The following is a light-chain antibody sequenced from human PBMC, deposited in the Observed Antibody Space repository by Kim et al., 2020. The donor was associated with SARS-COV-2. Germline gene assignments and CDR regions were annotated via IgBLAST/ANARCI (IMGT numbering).Light chain of an antibody. Sequence: PGERATLSCRASQSVSSSYLAWYQHKPGQAPRLLIYGASNRATGIPERFSGSGSGTDFTLTISRLEPEDFAVYYCQQYGSSPRTFGQGTKV. CDR2: GAS. CDR3: QQYGSSPRT. V-gene: IGKV3-20*01. CDR1: QSVSSSY. J-gene: IGKJ1*01.